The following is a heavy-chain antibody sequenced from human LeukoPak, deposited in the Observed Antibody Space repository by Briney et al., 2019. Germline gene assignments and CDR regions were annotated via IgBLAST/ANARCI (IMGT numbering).Heavy chain of an antibody. CDR2: IYSGGST. CDR3: ARRAGGYSHPYDY. V-gene: IGHV3-53*01. CDR1: GFTVSSDY. Sequence: GGSLTLSCPASGFTVSSDYMSWVRQAPGKGLEWVSVIYSGGSTYYADSVKGRFTISRDNSKNTLYLQMNSLRAEDTAVYYCARRAGGYSHPYDYWGQGTLVTVSS. D-gene: IGHD4-23*01. J-gene: IGHJ4*02.